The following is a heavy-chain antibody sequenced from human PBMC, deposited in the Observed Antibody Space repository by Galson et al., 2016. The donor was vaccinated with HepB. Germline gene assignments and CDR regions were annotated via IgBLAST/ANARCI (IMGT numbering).Heavy chain of an antibody. CDR2: ISVYSGDT. D-gene: IGHD4-17*01. Sequence: SVKVSCKAFGYTFTRYPINWVRQAPGQGLEWMGWISVYSGDTKYAQRLQGRVTMTTDTSTSTAYMELRSLRSDDTAVYYCARGNPRTTGGGLDIWGRGTMVTVSS. CDR1: GYTFTRYP. J-gene: IGHJ3*02. CDR3: ARGNPRTTGGGLDI. V-gene: IGHV1-18*01.